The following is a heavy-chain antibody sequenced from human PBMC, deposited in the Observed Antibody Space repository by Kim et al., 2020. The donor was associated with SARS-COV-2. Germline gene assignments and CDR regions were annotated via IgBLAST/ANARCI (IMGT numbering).Heavy chain of an antibody. CDR2: ISGSSSDI. CDR1: GFTFSNYR. Sequence: GGSLRLSCAASGFTFSNYRMNWVRQAPGKGLEWVSCISGSSSDIYYADSVKGRFTVSRDNAKNSLYLQMDSLRADDTAVYYCARDNNDLLPRYGGSGVDYWGQGTRVTVSP. J-gene: IGHJ4*02. CDR3: ARDNNDLLPRYGGSGVDY. V-gene: IGHV3-21*01. D-gene: IGHD1-26*01.